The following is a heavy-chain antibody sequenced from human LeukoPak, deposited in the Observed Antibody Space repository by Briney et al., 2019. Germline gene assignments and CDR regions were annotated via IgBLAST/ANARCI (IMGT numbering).Heavy chain of an antibody. D-gene: IGHD4-17*01. V-gene: IGHV4-59*01. CDR3: TRNYGDYVDYYYYYMDV. J-gene: IGHJ6*03. Sequence: SETLSLTCTVSGGSINKYFWSWIRQPPGKRLEWLGYIYYSGSTNYNPSLEGRATISIDTSKNEFSLQLTSVTAADTAVYYCTRNYGDYVDYYYYYMDVWGKGTPVTISS. CDR1: GGSINKYF. CDR2: IYYSGST.